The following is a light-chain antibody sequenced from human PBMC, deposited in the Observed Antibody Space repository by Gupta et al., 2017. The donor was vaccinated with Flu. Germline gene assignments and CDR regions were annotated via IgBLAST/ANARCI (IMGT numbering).Light chain of an antibody. J-gene: IGKJ4*01. Sequence: DIKMTQSPSPLSAFVGDRVTITCRTSQSISDYLNWYQQKPGKAPNLLIYSASTLQDGVPSRFIGSGSGTDFTLTISGLQPDDFATYYCQESNRTPFIFGGGTKVEMK. CDR2: SAS. CDR3: QESNRTPFI. CDR1: QSISDY. V-gene: IGKV1-39*01.